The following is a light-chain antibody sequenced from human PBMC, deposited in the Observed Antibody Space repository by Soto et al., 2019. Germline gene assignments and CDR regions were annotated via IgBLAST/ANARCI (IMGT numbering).Light chain of an antibody. V-gene: IGLV1-47*01. CDR3: AGWDDSLSGLV. Sequence: QPVLTQPPSASETPGQRVTISCSGSSSNIGSNYVYWYQQFPGTAPKLLIYRNDRRPSGVSDRFSGSKSGTSASLAISGLRSEDEADYYCAGWDDSLSGLVFGGGTKVTVL. CDR2: RND. CDR1: SSNIGSNY. J-gene: IGLJ3*02.